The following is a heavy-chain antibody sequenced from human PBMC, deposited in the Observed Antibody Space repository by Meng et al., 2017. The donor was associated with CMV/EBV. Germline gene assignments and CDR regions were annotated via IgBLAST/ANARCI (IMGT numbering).Heavy chain of an antibody. J-gene: IGHJ4*02. CDR3: AKDKQYYDSSGWIDY. Sequence: SCKASGGTFSSYGMHWVRQAPGKGLEWVAFIRYDGSNKYYADSVKGRFTISRDNSKNTLYLQMNSLRAEDTAVYYCAKDKQYYDSSGWIDYWGQGTLVTVSS. V-gene: IGHV3-30*02. CDR1: GGTFSSYG. CDR2: IRYDGSNK. D-gene: IGHD3-22*01.